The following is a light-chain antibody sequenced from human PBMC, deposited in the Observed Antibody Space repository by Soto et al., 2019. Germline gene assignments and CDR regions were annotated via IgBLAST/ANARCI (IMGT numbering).Light chain of an antibody. J-gene: IGLJ2*01. V-gene: IGLV1-44*01. Sequence: QSVLTQPPSASGTPGQRVTISCSGSSSNIGSNTVNWYQQLPGTAPKLLIYSNNQRPSGVPDRFSGSKSGTSASLAISGLQSEDVADYYCAAWDDSLNGSHVVFGGGTKLTVL. CDR2: SNN. CDR1: SSNIGSNT. CDR3: AAWDDSLNGSHVV.